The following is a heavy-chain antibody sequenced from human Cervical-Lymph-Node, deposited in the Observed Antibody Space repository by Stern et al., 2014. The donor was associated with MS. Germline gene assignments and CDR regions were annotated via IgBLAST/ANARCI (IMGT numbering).Heavy chain of an antibody. CDR1: GDSISSYTHY. CDR2: VYYSGAT. V-gene: IGHV4-39*01. D-gene: IGHD2-8*02. Sequence: QLQLQESGPGLVKPSETLSLTCAVSGDSISSYTHYWAWIRQPPGKGLEWIGSVYYSGATYYNPSLKSPSPIPVDTPKNPFSLGLTSGTAADTAVYYCAKHACTGAACPFDLWGQGTLVTVSS. CDR3: AKHACTGAACPFDL. J-gene: IGHJ4*02.